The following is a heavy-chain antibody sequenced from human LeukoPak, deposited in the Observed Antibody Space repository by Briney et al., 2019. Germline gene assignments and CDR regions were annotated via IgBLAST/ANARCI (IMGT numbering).Heavy chain of an antibody. CDR2: GYSGGST. CDR1: GFTVSNYW. Sequence: GGSLRLSCAASGFTVSNYWMHWVRQAPGKGLEWVSVGYSGGSTYDADSLKGRFAMSIYNSKITLYLQMKSLRAEDTAVYYCARGGDYGDYVQNWGQGTLVTVS. J-gene: IGHJ1*01. CDR3: ARGGDYGDYVQN. D-gene: IGHD4-17*01. V-gene: IGHV3-66*01.